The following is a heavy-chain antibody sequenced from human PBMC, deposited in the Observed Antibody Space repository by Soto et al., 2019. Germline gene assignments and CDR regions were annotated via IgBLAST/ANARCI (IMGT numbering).Heavy chain of an antibody. CDR1: GYSFTSYW. CDR3: ARTAAAGKYYYGMDV. CDR2: IYPGDSDT. Sequence: GESLKISCKGSGYSFTSYWIGWVRQMPGKGLESMGIIYPGDSDTRYSPSFQGQVTISADKSISTAYLQWSSLKASDSAMYYCARTAAAGKYYYGMDVWGQGTTVTVSS. D-gene: IGHD6-13*01. J-gene: IGHJ6*02. V-gene: IGHV5-51*01.